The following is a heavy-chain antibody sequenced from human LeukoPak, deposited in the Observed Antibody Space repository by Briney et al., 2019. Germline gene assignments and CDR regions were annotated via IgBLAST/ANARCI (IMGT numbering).Heavy chain of an antibody. CDR3: ARVFADRRDSSGIPGY. CDR2: ISSSSSYI. V-gene: IGHV3-21*01. Sequence: RSGGSLRLSCAASGFTFSSYSMNWVRQAPGKGLEWVSSISSSSSYIYYADSVKGRFTISRDNAKNSLYLQMNSLRAEDTAVYYCARVFADRRDSSGIPGYWGQGTLVTVSS. CDR1: GFTFSSYS. J-gene: IGHJ4*02. D-gene: IGHD3-22*01.